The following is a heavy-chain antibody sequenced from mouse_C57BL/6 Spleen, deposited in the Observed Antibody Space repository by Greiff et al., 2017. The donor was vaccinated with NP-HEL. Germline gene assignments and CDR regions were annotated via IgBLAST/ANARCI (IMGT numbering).Heavy chain of an antibody. Sequence: EVQLQQSGPELVKPGASVKMSCKASGYTFTDYNMHWVKQSHGKSLEWIGYINPNNGGTSYNQKFKGKATLTVNKSSSTAYMELRRLTSEDSAVYYCALDGYSCFDYWGQGTTLTVSS. J-gene: IGHJ2*01. CDR3: ALDGYSCFDY. V-gene: IGHV1-22*01. CDR2: INPNNGGT. CDR1: GYTFTDYN. D-gene: IGHD2-3*01.